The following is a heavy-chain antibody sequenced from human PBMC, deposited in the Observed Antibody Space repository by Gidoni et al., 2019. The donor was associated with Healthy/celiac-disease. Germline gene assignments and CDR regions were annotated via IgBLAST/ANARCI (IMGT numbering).Heavy chain of an antibody. CDR3: ARGFWSAYLLGLSY. J-gene: IGHJ4*02. Sequence: FTFSSFGMNWVRQAPGKGLEWVSYMSSSGNTIYNADSVKGRFTISRDNAKNSLYLQMNSLRDEDSAVYYCARGFWSAYLLGLSYWGQGTLVTVSS. CDR2: MSSSGNTI. D-gene: IGHD3-3*01. V-gene: IGHV3-48*02. CDR1: FTFSSFG.